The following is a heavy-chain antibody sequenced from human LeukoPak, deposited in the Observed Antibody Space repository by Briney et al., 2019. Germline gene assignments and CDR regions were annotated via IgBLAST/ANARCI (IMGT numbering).Heavy chain of an antibody. CDR3: ASRQPLLTR. CDR1: GFTFSSYS. CDR2: ISSSSSYI. Sequence: GGSLRLSCAASGFTFSSYSMNWVRQAPGKGLEWVSPISSSSSYIYYADSVKGRFTISRDNAKNSLYLQMNSLRAEDTAVYYCASRQPLLTRWGQGTLVTVSS. V-gene: IGHV3-21*01. D-gene: IGHD2-21*02. J-gene: IGHJ4*02.